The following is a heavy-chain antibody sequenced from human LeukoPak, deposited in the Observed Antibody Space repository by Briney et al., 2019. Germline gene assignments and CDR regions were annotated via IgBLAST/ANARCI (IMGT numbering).Heavy chain of an antibody. Sequence: GGSLRLSCAVSGFTFNDYAMNWVRQAPGKSLEWVSFICGDGGSTYYADAVKGRITISRDNSKISLYLQMNSLRLGDTALYYCATDCSGNRCFSLWGQGTLVTVSS. CDR2: ICGDGGST. CDR1: GFTFNDYA. J-gene: IGHJ4*02. V-gene: IGHV3-43*02. CDR3: ATDCSGNRCFSL. D-gene: IGHD2-2*01.